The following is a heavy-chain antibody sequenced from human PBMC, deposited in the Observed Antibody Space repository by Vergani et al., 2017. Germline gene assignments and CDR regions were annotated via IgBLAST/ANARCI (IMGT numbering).Heavy chain of an antibody. CDR2: VSTYIDNT. CDR3: ARDGSICITSSSCGAD. Sequence: QFQLVQSGAEVKKPRASVKVSCKASVYTFTGYGLSWVRQAPGQGLEWMGWVSTYIDNTTNAQKFEVRVTMTTYTSTNTASMELRSLRSHNTAVYYCARDGSICITSSSCGADWG. J-gene: IGHJ1*01. D-gene: IGHD3-10*01. V-gene: IGHV1-18*01. CDR1: VYTFTGYG.